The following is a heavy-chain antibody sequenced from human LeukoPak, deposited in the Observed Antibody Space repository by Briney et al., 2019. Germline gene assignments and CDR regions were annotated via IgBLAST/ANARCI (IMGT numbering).Heavy chain of an antibody. CDR3: ARGQYYYDSSGYCYYFDY. V-gene: IGHV4-34*01. CDR2: INHSGST. J-gene: IGHJ4*02. Sequence: PSETLSLTCAVYGGSFSGYYWSWIRQPPGKGLEWIGEINHSGSTNYNPSLKSRVTISVDTSKNQFSLKLSSVTAADTAVYYCARGQYYYDSSGYCYYFDYWGQGTLVTVSS. D-gene: IGHD3-22*01. CDR1: GGSFSGYY.